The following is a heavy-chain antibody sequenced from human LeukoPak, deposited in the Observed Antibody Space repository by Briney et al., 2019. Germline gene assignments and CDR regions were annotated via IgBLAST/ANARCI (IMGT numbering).Heavy chain of an antibody. D-gene: IGHD3-3*01. J-gene: IGHJ6*02. CDR3: TRTSPSYYDFWSGDGMDV. V-gene: IGHV3-73*01. Sequence: GGSLRLSCAASGFTFSGSTMHWVRQASGKGLEWVGRVRGKVNSYATAYAASVKGRSTISRDDSKNTAYLQMNSLKTEDTAVYYCTRTSPSYYDFWSGDGMDVWGQGTTVTVSS. CDR2: VRGKVNSYAT. CDR1: GFTFSGST.